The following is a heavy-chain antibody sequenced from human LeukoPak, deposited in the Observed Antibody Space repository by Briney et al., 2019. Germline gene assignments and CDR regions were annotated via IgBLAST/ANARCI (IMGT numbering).Heavy chain of an antibody. V-gene: IGHV1-2*02. CDR1: GYTFTDFY. CDR2: INPNSGGT. J-gene: IGHJ4*02. D-gene: IGHD3-10*01. Sequence: GASVKVSCKASGYTFTDFYMLWVRQAPGQGLEWLGWINPNSGGTDYAQKFQGRVTMTRDTSTSTAYMELSRLRSDDTAVYYCARGPGELLEGPFDYWGQGTLVTVSS. CDR3: ARGPGELLEGPFDY.